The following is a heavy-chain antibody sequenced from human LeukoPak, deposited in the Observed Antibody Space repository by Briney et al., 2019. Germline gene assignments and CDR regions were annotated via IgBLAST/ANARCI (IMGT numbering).Heavy chain of an antibody. CDR3: ARGLGVGATRPGDYFDY. CDR2: INHSGST. Sequence: SETLSLTCAVYGGSFSGYYWSWIRQPPGKGLEWIGEINHSGSTNYNPSLKSRVTISVDTSKNQFSLKPSSVTAADTAVYYCARGLGVGATRPGDYFDYWGQGTLVTVSS. D-gene: IGHD1-26*01. V-gene: IGHV4-34*01. CDR1: GGSFSGYY. J-gene: IGHJ4*02.